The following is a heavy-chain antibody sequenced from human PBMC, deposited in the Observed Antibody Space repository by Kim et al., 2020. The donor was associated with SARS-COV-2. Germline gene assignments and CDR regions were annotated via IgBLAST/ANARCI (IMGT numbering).Heavy chain of an antibody. D-gene: IGHD3-10*01. Sequence: PSLKSRATVSIDTSKNQLSLKLTSVTAADTAVYYCAGVDFGSGSINYYFALWGQGTLVTVSS. J-gene: IGHJ4*02. V-gene: IGHV4-31*02. CDR3: AGVDFGSGSINYYFAL.